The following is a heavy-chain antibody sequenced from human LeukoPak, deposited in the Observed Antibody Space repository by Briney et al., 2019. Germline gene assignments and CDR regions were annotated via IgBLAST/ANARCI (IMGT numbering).Heavy chain of an antibody. D-gene: IGHD6-13*01. CDR3: ARDFDVIAAAVLDY. CDR1: GYTFTGYY. Sequence: ASVKVSCKASGYTFTGYYMHWVRQAPGRGLEWMGWINPNSGGTNYAQKFQGRVTMTRDTSISTAYMELSRLRSDDTAVYYCARDFDVIAAAVLDYWGQGTLVTVSS. J-gene: IGHJ4*02. CDR2: INPNSGGT. V-gene: IGHV1-2*02.